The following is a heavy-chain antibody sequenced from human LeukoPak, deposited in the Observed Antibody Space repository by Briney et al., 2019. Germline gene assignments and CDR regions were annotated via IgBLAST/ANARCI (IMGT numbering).Heavy chain of an antibody. Sequence: SETLSLTRTVSGGSLSSYYWSWIRQPAGKGLEWIGRIYSSGSTNNNPSLKGRVTLSVATSKNQFSLKLSSVTAADTAVYYCARWSPAKDWFDPWGQGTLVTVSS. CDR1: GGSLSSYY. D-gene: IGHD4/OR15-4a*01. V-gene: IGHV4-4*07. J-gene: IGHJ5*02. CDR3: ARWSPAKDWFDP. CDR2: IYSSGST.